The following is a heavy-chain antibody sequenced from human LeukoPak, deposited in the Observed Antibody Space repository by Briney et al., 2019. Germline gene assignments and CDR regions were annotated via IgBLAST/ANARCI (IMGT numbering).Heavy chain of an antibody. J-gene: IGHJ4*02. CDR1: GYTLTEIS. V-gene: IGHV1-24*01. CDR2: FDPEDDET. D-gene: IGHD3-22*01. CDR3: ATGQRGYLDY. Sequence: ASVKVSCKVSGYTLTEISMHWVRQAPGKGLEWMGSFDPEDDETIYAQKFQGRVTMTEDTSTDTAYMELSSLRSEDTAVYYCATGQRGYLDYWGQGTLVTVSS.